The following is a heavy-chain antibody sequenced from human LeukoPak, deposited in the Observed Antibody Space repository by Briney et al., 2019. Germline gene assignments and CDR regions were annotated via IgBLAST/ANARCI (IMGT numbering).Heavy chain of an antibody. V-gene: IGHV1-18*01. CDR3: ARGSGLRYFDWLFDY. CDR1: GYTFTRYR. D-gene: IGHD3-9*01. CDR2: ISAYNGNT. Sequence: GCSVKVSCKASGYTFTRYRISWARQAPGHGLEWLGSISAYNGNTNYAQKLQGRVTMTTDTSTSTAYMELRGLRSDDTAVYYCARGSGLRYFDWLFDYWGQGTLVTVSS. J-gene: IGHJ4*02.